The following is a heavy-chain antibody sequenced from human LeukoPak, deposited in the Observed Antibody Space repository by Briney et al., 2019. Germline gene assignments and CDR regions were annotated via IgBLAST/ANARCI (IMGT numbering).Heavy chain of an antibody. CDR2: IKQDGSEK. CDR3: ARDALLYDFWSGYSPAFDY. D-gene: IGHD3-3*01. CDR1: GFTFSSYW. V-gene: IGHV3-7*01. Sequence: TGGSLRLSCAASGFTFSSYWMSWVRQAPGKGLEWVANIKQDGSEKYYVDSVKGRFTISRDNAKNSLYLQMNSLRAEDTAVYYCARDALLYDFWSGYSPAFDYWGQGTLVTVSS. J-gene: IGHJ4*02.